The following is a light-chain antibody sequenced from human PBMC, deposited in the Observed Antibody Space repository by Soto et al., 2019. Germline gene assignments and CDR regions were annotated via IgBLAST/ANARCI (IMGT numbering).Light chain of an antibody. J-gene: IGLJ3*02. Sequence: QSALSQPRSMSESPGQSVTISCSGTSRDVGGYNYVSWYQHHPGKAPKLMIYDVTRRPSGVPDRFSGSRSGNTASLTISGPQTEDEADYYCCSHAGGYTWVFGGGTKLTVL. CDR2: DVT. CDR1: SRDVGGYNY. V-gene: IGLV2-11*01. CDR3: CSHAGGYTWV.